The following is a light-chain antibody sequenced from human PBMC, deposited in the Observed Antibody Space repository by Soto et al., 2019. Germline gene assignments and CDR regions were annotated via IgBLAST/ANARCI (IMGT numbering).Light chain of an antibody. CDR1: SSDVGGYDY. Sequence: QSALTQPPSASGSPGQSVTISCTGTSSDVGGYDYVSWYQQEPGKAPKVMIYEVSQRPSGVPDRYSGSKSGNTAFLTVSGLQADDDAVYYCSSYAGSSNYVFGGGTKVTVL. CDR2: EVS. J-gene: IGLJ3*02. V-gene: IGLV2-8*01. CDR3: SSYAGSSNYV.